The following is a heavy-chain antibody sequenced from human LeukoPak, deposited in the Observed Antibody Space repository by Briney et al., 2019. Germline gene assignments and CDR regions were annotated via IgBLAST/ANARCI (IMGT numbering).Heavy chain of an antibody. D-gene: IGHD1-26*01. CDR1: GYTFTSYY. CDR2: INPSGGST. Sequence: ASVKVSCKASGYTFTSYYMHWVRQAPGQGLEWMGIINPSGGSTSYAQKFQGRVTMTRDTSTSTVYMELSSLRSEDTAVYYCARDPGATMDPGDAFDIWGQGTMITVSS. J-gene: IGHJ3*02. V-gene: IGHV1-46*01. CDR3: ARDPGATMDPGDAFDI.